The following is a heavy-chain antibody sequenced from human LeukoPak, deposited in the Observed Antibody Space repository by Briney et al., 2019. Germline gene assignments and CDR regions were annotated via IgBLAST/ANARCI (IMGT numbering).Heavy chain of an antibody. J-gene: IGHJ6*02. V-gene: IGHV4-39*01. CDR2: IYYSGST. CDR3: ASPTDSSSWYLNYYGMDV. D-gene: IGHD6-13*01. Sequence: SETLSLTCTVSGGSISSSSYSWGWIRQPPGKGLEWIGSIYYSGSTYYNPSLKSRVTISVDTSENQFSLKLSSVTAADTAVYYCASPTDSSSWYLNYYGMDVWGQGTTVTVSS. CDR1: GGSISSSSYS.